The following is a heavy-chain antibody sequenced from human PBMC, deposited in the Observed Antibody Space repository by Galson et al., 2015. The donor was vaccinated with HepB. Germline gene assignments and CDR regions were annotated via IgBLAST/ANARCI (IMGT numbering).Heavy chain of an antibody. Sequence: CAISGDSASSNSAAWNWIRQSPSRGLEWLGRTYYRSKWYNDYAVSVKSRITINPDTSKNQFSLQLNSVTPEDTAVYYCARGEARGMAVAGLGYWGQGTLVTVSS. CDR3: ARGEARGMAVAGLGY. CDR1: GDSASSNSAA. V-gene: IGHV6-1*01. D-gene: IGHD6-19*01. CDR2: TYYRSKWYN. J-gene: IGHJ4*02.